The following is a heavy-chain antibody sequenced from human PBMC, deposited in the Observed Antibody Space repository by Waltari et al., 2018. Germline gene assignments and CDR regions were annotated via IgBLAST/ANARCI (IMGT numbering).Heavy chain of an antibody. CDR3: GRYRSDALDI. D-gene: IGHD1-1*01. CDR2: TYYRSKWYI. Sequence: QVQLQPSGPGLVKPSQTLPLTCTISGDSVSSHSAAWHWIRQSPSRGLEWLGRTYYRSKWYIDYAVSVKSRININPDTSKNQFTLQLNSVTPEDTAVYYCGRYRSDALDIWGQGTMVTVSS. J-gene: IGHJ3*02. CDR1: GDSVSSHSAA. V-gene: IGHV6-1*01.